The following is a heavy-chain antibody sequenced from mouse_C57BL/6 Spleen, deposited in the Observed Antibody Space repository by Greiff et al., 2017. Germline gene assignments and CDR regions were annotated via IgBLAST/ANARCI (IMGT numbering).Heavy chain of an antibody. V-gene: IGHV1-82*01. CDR3: ADYYGSSYGFAY. CDR2: IYPGDGDT. D-gene: IGHD1-1*01. J-gene: IGHJ3*01. Sequence: VKLMESGPELVKPGASVKISCKASGYAFSSSWMNWVKQRPGKGLEWIGRIYPGDGDTNYNGKFKGKATLTADKSSSTAYMQLSSLTSEDSAVYFCADYYGSSYGFAYWGQGTRVTVSA. CDR1: GYAFSSSW.